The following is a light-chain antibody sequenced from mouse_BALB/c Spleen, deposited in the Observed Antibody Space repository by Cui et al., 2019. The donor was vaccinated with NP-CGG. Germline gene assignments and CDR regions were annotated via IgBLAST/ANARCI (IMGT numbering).Light chain of an antibody. CDR3: ALWYSNHWV. CDR2: ATN. V-gene: IGLV1*01. J-gene: IGLJ1*01. CDR1: TGAVTTSNY. Sequence: QAVVTQESALTTSPGETVTITCCSSTGAVTTSNYANWVQEKPDHLFTGLIGATNNRAPGVPTRFSGSLIGDKAALTITGAQTEDEAIYFCALWYSNHWVFGGGTKLTVL.